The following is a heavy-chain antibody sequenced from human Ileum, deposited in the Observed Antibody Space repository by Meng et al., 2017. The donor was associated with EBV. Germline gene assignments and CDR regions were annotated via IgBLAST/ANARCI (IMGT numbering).Heavy chain of an antibody. CDR1: GDSISSYY. CDR3: ARGGWSLDY. CDR2: IYYSGST. D-gene: IGHD2-15*01. V-gene: IGHV4-59*08. J-gene: IGHJ4*02. Sequence: GQLQGSGPGLVKPSEPLSLTCTVSGDSISSYYWGWIRQPPGKGLEWIGYIYYSGSTNYTPSLKSRVTISVDTSKNQFSLNLSSVTAAATAVYYCARGGWSLDYWGQGTLVTVSS.